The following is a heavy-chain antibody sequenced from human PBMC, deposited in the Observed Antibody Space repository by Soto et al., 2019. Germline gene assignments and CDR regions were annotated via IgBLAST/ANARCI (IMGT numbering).Heavy chain of an antibody. CDR2: IKEDGSEK. D-gene: IGHD6-19*01. CDR3: ARGGRSGNKYQFFDF. V-gene: IGHV3-7*01. Sequence: GGSLRLSCAASGFMFSSNWMAWVHQAPVKGLEWVANIKEDGSEKDYVDSVKGRFTISRDNAKNSLYLEMTTLRAEDTAVYYCARGGRSGNKYQFFDFWGQGSLVTVSS. CDR1: GFMFSSNW. J-gene: IGHJ4*02.